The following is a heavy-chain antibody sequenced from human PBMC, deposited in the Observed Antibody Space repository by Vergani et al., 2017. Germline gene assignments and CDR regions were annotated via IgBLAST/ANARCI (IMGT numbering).Heavy chain of an antibody. D-gene: IGHD6-19*01. CDR3: AKALPVYSSGWYYYYYGMDV. J-gene: IGHJ6*02. CDR2: IKSKTDGGTT. V-gene: IGHV3-15*01. Sequence: EVQLVESGGGLVKPGGSLRLSCAASGFTFSNAWMSWVRQAPGKGLEWVGRIKSKTDGGTTDYAAPVKGRFTISRDDSKNTLYLQMNSLKTEDTAVYYCAKALPVYSSGWYYYYYGMDVWGQGTTVTVSS. CDR1: GFTFSNAW.